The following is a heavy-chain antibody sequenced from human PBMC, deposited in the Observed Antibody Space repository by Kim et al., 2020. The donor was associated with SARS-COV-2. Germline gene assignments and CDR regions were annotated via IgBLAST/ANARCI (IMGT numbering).Heavy chain of an antibody. CDR2: IKQDGSEK. CDR1: GFTFSSYW. Sequence: GGSLRLSCAASGFTFSSYWMSWVRQAPGKGLEWVANIKQDGSEKYYVDSVKGRFTISRDNAKNSLYLQMNSLRAEDTAVYYCARDEGGAHSSGWYNYYYGMDVWGQGTTVTVSS. J-gene: IGHJ6*02. D-gene: IGHD6-19*01. CDR3: ARDEGGAHSSGWYNYYYGMDV. V-gene: IGHV3-7*01.